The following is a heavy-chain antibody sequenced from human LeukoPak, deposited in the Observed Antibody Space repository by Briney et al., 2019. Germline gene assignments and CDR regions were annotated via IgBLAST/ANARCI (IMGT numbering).Heavy chain of an antibody. CDR2: ISAYNGNT. D-gene: IGHD5-18*01. V-gene: IGHV1-18*04. CDR1: GYTFTGYY. CDR3: AREVKRGYSYGLLDYYGMDV. J-gene: IGHJ6*02. Sequence: ASVKVSCKASGYTFTGYYMHWVRQAPGQGLEWMGWISAYNGNTNYAQKLQGRVTMTTDTSTSPAYMELRSLRSDDTAVYYCAREVKRGYSYGLLDYYGMDVWGQGTTVTVSS.